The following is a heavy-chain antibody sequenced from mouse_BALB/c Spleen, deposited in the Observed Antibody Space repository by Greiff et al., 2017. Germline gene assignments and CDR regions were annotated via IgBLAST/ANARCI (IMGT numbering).Heavy chain of an antibody. CDR1: GYSITSDYA. CDR2: ISYSGST. J-gene: IGHJ2*01. V-gene: IGHV3-2*02. Sequence: EVQLQQSGPGLVKPSQSLSLTCTVTGYSITSDYAWNWIRQFPGNKLEWMGYISYSGSTSYNPSLKSRISITRDTSKNQFFLQLNSVTTEDTATYYCARSVPGYFDYWGQGTTLTVSS. CDR3: ARSVPGYFDY.